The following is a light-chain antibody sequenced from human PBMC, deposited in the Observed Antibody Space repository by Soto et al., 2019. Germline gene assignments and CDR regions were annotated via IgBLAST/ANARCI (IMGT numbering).Light chain of an antibody. Sequence: QSVLTQPGSVAGSPGQSITISCTGTSSTVGGFNVVSWYQQHPGKAPKVIMYEGIKRPSGVSNRFSGSNSGSTASLTISGLQAEDEADYYCCSYVGATTYVFGTGTKVTVL. J-gene: IGLJ1*01. CDR2: EGI. CDR1: SSTVGGFNV. V-gene: IGLV2-23*01. CDR3: CSYVGATTYV.